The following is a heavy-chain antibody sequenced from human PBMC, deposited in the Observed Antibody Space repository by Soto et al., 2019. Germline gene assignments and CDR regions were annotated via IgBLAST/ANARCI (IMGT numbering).Heavy chain of an antibody. Sequence: ASVKLSCKASGYTFTGYDMHWVRQAPGQGLEWMGWINPNSGGTNYAQKFQGWVTMTRDTSISTAYMELSRLRSDDTAVYYCARGVVVVAATTDAFDIWGQGPMVTVSS. D-gene: IGHD2-15*01. CDR2: INPNSGGT. V-gene: IGHV1-2*04. J-gene: IGHJ3*02. CDR3: ARGVVVVAATTDAFDI. CDR1: GYTFTGYD.